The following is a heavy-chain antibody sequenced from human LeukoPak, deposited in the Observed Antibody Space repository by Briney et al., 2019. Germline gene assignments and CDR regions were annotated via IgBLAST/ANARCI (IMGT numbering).Heavy chain of an antibody. CDR2: INPNSGGT. Sequence: ASVKVSCKASGYTFTGYYMHWVRQAPGHGLEWMGRINPNSGGTNYAQKFQGRVTMTRDTSISTAYMELSRLRSDDTAVYYCAGEARYSRHNWFGPWGQGTLVTVSS. V-gene: IGHV1-2*06. CDR1: GYTFTGYY. D-gene: IGHD3-9*01. J-gene: IGHJ5*02. CDR3: AGEARYSRHNWFGP.